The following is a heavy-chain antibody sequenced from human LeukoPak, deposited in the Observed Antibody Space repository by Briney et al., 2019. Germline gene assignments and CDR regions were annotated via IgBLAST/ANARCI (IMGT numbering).Heavy chain of an antibody. CDR1: GGTFTNYA. CDR2: IIPILDVT. J-gene: IGHJ4*02. D-gene: IGHD3-9*01. CDR3: ARGGGVDILTGFQY. Sequence: ASVKVSCKASGGTFTNYAINWVRQAPGQGLEWMGRIIPILDVTNYAQKFQGRVTITADQSTSTAYMELSSLRSEDAAVYYCARGGGVDILTGFQYWGQGTLVTVSS. V-gene: IGHV1-69*04.